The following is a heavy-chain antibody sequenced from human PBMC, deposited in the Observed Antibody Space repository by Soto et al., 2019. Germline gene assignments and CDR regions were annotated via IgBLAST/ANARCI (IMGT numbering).Heavy chain of an antibody. CDR2: ISAYNGNT. CDR1: GYTFTSYG. CDR3: ATHQLSQANIVGAYVSAGMDV. V-gene: IGHV1-18*04. D-gene: IGHD1-26*01. Sequence: ASVKVSCKASGYTFTSYGISWVRQAPGQGLEWMGWISAYNGNTNYAQKLQGRVTMTTDTSTSTAYMELRSLRSDDTAVYYCATHQLSQANIVGAYVSAGMDVWGQGTTVTVSS. J-gene: IGHJ6*02.